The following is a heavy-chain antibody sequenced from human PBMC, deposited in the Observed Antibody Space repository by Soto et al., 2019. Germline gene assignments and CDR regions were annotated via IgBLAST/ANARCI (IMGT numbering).Heavy chain of an antibody. V-gene: IGHV4-31*03. CDR3: ARDRNLRLGESHFEY. J-gene: IGHJ4*02. Sequence: SETLSLTCTVSGGSISSGGYYLSWIRQHPGKGLEWIGYIYYSGSTHYNPSLKSRVTISVDTSKNQFSLKLSSVTAADTAVYYCARDRNLRLGESHFEYWGQGTLLTLSS. D-gene: IGHD3-16*01. CDR1: GGSISSGGYY. CDR2: IYYSGST.